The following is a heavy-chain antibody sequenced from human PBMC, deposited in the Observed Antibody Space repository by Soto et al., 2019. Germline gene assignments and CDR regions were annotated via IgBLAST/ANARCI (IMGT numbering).Heavy chain of an antibody. CDR2: IAVGSGYT. Sequence: SVKVSCKASGFTFTSSAFQWVRQARGQRLEWIGWIAVGSGYTNYAQRFQDRVTLTRDMSTATTYMELSRLTSEDTAIYYCAADATAWQQMVPSDYWGQGXLVTVPS. D-gene: IGHD2-8*01. V-gene: IGHV1-58*01. CDR1: GFTFTSSA. J-gene: IGHJ4*02. CDR3: AADATAWQQMVPSDY.